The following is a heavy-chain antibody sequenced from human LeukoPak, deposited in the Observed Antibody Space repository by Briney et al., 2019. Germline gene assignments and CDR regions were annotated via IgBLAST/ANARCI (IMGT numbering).Heavy chain of an antibody. CDR3: ARSYDSSSTHYYYYGMDV. D-gene: IGHD3-22*01. CDR2: ISAYNGNT. Sequence: ASVKVSFKASGYTFTSYGISWVRQAPGQGLEWMGWISAYNGNTNYAQKLQGRVTMTTDTSTSTAYMELRSLRSDDTAVYYCARSYDSSSTHYYYYGMDVWGQGTTVTVSS. CDR1: GYTFTSYG. J-gene: IGHJ6*02. V-gene: IGHV1-18*01.